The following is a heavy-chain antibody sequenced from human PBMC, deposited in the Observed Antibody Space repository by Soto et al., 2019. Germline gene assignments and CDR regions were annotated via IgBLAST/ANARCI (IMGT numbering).Heavy chain of an antibody. CDR2: ISGNGGRT. V-gene: IGHV3-23*01. Sequence: GGSLRLSCAASGFTFSSYAMNWVRQAPGKGLEWVSAISGNGGRTYYADSVKGRFTISRDNSKNTLSLQMISLRAEETTVYYCAKAYHDAYYYGSGSYSAFDIWGQGTMVTVSS. CDR3: AKAYHDAYYYGSGSYSAFDI. D-gene: IGHD3-10*01. CDR1: GFTFSSYA. J-gene: IGHJ3*02.